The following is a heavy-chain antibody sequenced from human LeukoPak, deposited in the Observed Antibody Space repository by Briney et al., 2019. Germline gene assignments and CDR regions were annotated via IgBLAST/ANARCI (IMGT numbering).Heavy chain of an antibody. CDR2: INNSGST. CDR3: ARVRIAAAGTGFLYYYYYYMDV. CDR1: GGSFSGYY. Sequence: SETLSLTCAVSGGSFSGYYWSWIRQPPGKGLEWIGEINNSGSTNYNPSLKSRVTISVDTSKNQFSLKVSSVTAADTAVYYCARVRIAAAGTGFLYYYYYYMDVWGKGTTVTISS. D-gene: IGHD6-13*01. J-gene: IGHJ6*03. V-gene: IGHV4-34*01.